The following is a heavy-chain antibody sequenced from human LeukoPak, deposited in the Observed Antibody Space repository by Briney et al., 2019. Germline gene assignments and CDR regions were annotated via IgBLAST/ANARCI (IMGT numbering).Heavy chain of an antibody. CDR1: GFTFSNHW. J-gene: IGHJ5*02. Sequence: GGSLRLSCAASGFTFSNHWMSWVRQAPGKGLEWVANIRDDGSEKYYVDSVKGRFTVSRDNVKNSLFLQMNSLRVDDTAVYYSAKSGSSVFWSWGQGTLVTVSS. V-gene: IGHV3-7*03. CDR2: IRDDGSEK. D-gene: IGHD3-3*02. CDR3: AKSGSSVFWS.